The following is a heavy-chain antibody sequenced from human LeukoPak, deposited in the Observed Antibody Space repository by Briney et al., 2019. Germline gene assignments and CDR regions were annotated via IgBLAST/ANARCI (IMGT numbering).Heavy chain of an antibody. J-gene: IGHJ4*02. D-gene: IGHD5-18*01. CDR3: ATRNSYGYYFDY. Sequence: PGGSLRLSCAASGFTFSSYGMSWVRQAPGKGLEWVSAISGSGGSTYYADSVKGRFTISRDNSKNTLYLQMNSLRAEDTAVYYCATRNSYGYYFDYWGQGTLVTVSS. CDR1: GFTFSSYG. CDR2: ISGSGGST. V-gene: IGHV3-23*01.